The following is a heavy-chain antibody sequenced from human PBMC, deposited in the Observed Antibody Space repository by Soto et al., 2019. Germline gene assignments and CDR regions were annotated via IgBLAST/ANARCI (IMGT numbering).Heavy chain of an antibody. Sequence: QVQLVQSGAEVKKPGSSVKVSCKASGGTFSSYAISWVRHAPGQGLEWMGGINPIFGTANYAEKFQGRVRITADEATSTAYMELSSLRSEDTAVYYCERDLDVTGTTSHYYGMDVWGQGTTVTVSS. CDR2: INPIFGTA. CDR1: GGTFSSYA. J-gene: IGHJ6*02. D-gene: IGHD1-7*01. CDR3: ERDLDVTGTTSHYYGMDV. V-gene: IGHV1-69*01.